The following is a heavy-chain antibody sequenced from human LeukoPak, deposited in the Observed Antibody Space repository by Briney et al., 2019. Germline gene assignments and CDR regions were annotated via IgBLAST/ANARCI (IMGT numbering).Heavy chain of an antibody. V-gene: IGHV1-8*01. J-gene: IGHJ4*02. CDR3: ARRRSSGYYYPYDY. CDR2: MNPNSGNT. Sequence: ASVKVSCKASGYTFTSYDINWVRQATGQGLEWMGWMNPNSGNTGYAQKFQGRVIMTRNTSISTAYMELSSLRSEDTAVYYCARRRSSGYYYPYDYWGQGTLVTVSS. CDR1: GYTFTSYD. D-gene: IGHD3-22*01.